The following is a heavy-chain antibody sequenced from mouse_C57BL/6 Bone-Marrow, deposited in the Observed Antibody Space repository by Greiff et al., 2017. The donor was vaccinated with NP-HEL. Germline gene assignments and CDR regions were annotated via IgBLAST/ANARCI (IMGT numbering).Heavy chain of an antibody. Sequence: EVKLQQSGPELVKPGASVKISCKASGYSFTDYNMNWVKQSNGKSLECIGVINPNYGTTSYNQTFKGKATLTADKSSSTSYIELRSLTSEDSAVYFWARGGLLPWFAYWGQGTLVTVSA. CDR1: GYSFTDYN. CDR2: INPNYGTT. CDR3: ARGGLLPWFAY. D-gene: IGHD2-3*01. J-gene: IGHJ3*01. V-gene: IGHV1-39*01.